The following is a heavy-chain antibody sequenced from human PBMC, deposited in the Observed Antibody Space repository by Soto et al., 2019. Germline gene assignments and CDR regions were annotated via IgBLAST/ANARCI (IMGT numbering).Heavy chain of an antibody. J-gene: IGHJ6*02. D-gene: IGHD4-17*01. CDR2: INAESSTI. CDR3: ARDGSTETTNFHYAMEV. CDR1: GFTLSSYH. V-gene: IGHV3-48*03. Sequence: RLSCAASGFTLSSYHMDWVRQAPGKGLEWVSYINAESSTIHYAASAKGRFTISRDNAKNSLYLQMDSLRAEDTAVYYCARDGSTETTNFHYAMEVWGQGTTVTVSS.